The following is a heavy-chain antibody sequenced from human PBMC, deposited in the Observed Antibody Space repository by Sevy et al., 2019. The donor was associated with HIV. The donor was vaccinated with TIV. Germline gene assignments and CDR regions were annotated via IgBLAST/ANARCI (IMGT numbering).Heavy chain of an antibody. V-gene: IGHV3-21*01. J-gene: IGHJ6*02. Sequence: GGSLRLSCAASGFTFSSYSMNWVRQAPGKGLEWVSPISSSSSYIYYADSVKGRFTISRDNAKNSLYLQMNSLRAEDTAVYYCARELTTAVTAKGNYYYGMDVWGQGTTVTVSS. D-gene: IGHD4-17*01. CDR1: GFTFSSYS. CDR3: ARELTTAVTAKGNYYYGMDV. CDR2: ISSSSSYI.